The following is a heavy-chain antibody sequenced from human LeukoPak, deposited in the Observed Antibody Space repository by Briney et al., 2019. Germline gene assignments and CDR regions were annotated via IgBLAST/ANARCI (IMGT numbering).Heavy chain of an antibody. CDR2: IYHSGDT. Sequence: PSETLSLTCIVSGYSITSGYYWGWIRQPPGKGLEWIGSIYHSGDTSYNPSLKSRVTISVDTSKNQFSLKLSSVTAADTAVYYCARLPYFFGVPDYWGQGTLVTVSS. D-gene: IGHD3-3*01. CDR1: GYSITSGYY. CDR3: ARLPYFFGVPDY. J-gene: IGHJ4*02. V-gene: IGHV4-38-2*02.